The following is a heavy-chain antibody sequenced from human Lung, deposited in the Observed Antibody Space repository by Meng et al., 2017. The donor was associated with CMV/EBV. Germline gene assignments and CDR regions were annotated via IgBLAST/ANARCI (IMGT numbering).Heavy chain of an antibody. D-gene: IGHD3-22*01. Sequence: ISSSDVYWSGFRRDPRTGLQWSGDIFDWEDAYHYTSLRGRITISLNRSQNHLSLKLTSVSDADAATYYCARGIYDSSGGQEGAWFDPWGQGTLVTVSS. V-gene: IGHV4-30-4*06. CDR2: IFDWEDA. J-gene: IGHJ5*02. CDR1: ISSSDVY. CDR3: ARGIYDSSGGQEGAWFDP.